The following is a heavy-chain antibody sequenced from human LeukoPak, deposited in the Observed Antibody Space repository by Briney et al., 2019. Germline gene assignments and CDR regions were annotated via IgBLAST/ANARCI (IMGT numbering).Heavy chain of an antibody. CDR2: INHSGST. CDR3: ARGPSGDSSGYYPTY. J-gene: IGHJ4*02. D-gene: IGHD3-22*01. CDR1: GFTFSSYW. V-gene: IGHV4-34*01. Sequence: GSLRLSCAASGFTFSSYWMSWIRQPPGKGLEWIGEINHSGSTNYNPSLKSRVTISVDTSKNQFSLKLSSVTAADTAVYYCARGPSGDSSGYYPTYWGQGTLVTVSS.